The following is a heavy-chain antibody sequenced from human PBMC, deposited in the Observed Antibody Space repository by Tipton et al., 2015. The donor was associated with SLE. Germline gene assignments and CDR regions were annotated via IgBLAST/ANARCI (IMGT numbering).Heavy chain of an antibody. Sequence: SLRLSCAASGFTVSSNYMSWVRQAPGKGLEWVSVIYSGGSTYYADSVKGRFTISRDNSKSTLYLQMNSLRADDTALYYCAKYSDDSSGYDAFDIWGQGTMVTVSS. D-gene: IGHD3-22*01. J-gene: IGHJ3*02. V-gene: IGHV3-53*01. CDR1: GFTVSSNY. CDR3: AKYSDDSSGYDAFDI. CDR2: IYSGGST.